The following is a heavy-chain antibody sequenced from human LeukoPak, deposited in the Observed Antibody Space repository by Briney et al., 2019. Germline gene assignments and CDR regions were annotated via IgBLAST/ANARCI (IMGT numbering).Heavy chain of an antibody. V-gene: IGHV3-53*01. CDR2: IYSGGST. CDR3: AKCPGIVGVNFDY. Sequence: GGSLRLSCAASGFTVSSNYMSWVRQAPGKGLEWVSVIYSGGSTYYADSVKGRFTISRDNSKNALYLQMNSLRAEDTAVYYCAKCPGIVGVNFDYWGQGTLVTVSS. CDR1: GFTVSSNY. J-gene: IGHJ4*02. D-gene: IGHD1-26*01.